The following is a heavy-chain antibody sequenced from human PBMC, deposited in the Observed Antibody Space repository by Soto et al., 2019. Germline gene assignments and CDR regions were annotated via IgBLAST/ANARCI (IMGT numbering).Heavy chain of an antibody. CDR2: IYYSGST. Sequence: SETLSLTCTVSGGSISSSSYYWGWIRQPPGKGLEWIGSIYYSGSTYYNPSLKSRVTISVDTSKNQFSLNLSSVTAADTAVYYCARQSSYYYYYYMDVWGKGTRSPSP. V-gene: IGHV4-39*01. CDR3: ARQSSYYYYYYMDV. D-gene: IGHD6-13*01. J-gene: IGHJ6*03. CDR1: GGSISSSSYY.